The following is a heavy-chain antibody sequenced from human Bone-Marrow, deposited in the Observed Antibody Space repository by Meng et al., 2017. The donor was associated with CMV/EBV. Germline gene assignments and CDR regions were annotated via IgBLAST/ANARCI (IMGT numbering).Heavy chain of an antibody. CDR2: ISWDSGGK. J-gene: IGHJ4*02. Sequence: SLKISCAAFGFTFNGYAMHWVRLGPGKGLEWVSGISWDSGGKAYADSVRGRFTISRDNAKKYLYLQMNSLRADDTAFYFCAKDIDPTPYSTSSPRHFDSWGQRTLVTASS. CDR3: AKDIDPTPYSTSSPRHFDS. V-gene: IGHV3-9*01. D-gene: IGHD6-6*01. CDR1: GFTFNGYA.